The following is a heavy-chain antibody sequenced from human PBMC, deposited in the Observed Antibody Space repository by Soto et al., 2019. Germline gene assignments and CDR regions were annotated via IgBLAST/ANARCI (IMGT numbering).Heavy chain of an antibody. V-gene: IGHV3-21*01. CDR1: GFTFSTYN. CDR2: ISSGSSFI. Sequence: GGSLRLSCAASGFTFSTYNINWVRQAPGKGLEWVSSISSGSSFIFYADSVKGRFTISRDNAKNSLYLQMNSLRAEDTAVYYCAREGWPLLQTGMDVWGQGTTVTVSS. CDR3: AREGWPLLQTGMDV. J-gene: IGHJ6*02. D-gene: IGHD2-15*01.